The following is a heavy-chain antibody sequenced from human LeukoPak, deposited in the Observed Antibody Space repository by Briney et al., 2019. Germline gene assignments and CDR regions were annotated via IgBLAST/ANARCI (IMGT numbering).Heavy chain of an antibody. V-gene: IGHV3-15*01. CDR2: IKSKTDGGTT. Sequence: GGSLRLSCAASGFTFSNAWMSWVRQAPGKGLEWVGRIKSKTDGGTTDYAAPVKGRFTISRDDSKNTLYLQMNSLKTEDTAVYYCTTRWYGSSGYYYFDYWGQGTLVTVSS. J-gene: IGHJ4*02. D-gene: IGHD3-22*01. CDR1: GFTFSNAW. CDR3: TTRWYGSSGYYYFDY.